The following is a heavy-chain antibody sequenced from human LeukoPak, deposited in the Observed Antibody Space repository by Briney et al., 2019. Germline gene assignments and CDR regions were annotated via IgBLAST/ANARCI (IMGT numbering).Heavy chain of an antibody. D-gene: IGHD2-8*02. Sequence: GGSLRPSCAASGFTFSRYEMSWVRQAPGKGLEWVSYISSSGGTMYYADSVKGRLTISRDNAKNSLYLQMNSLRAEDTAVYYCARVGSLVHYFDYWGQGTLVTVSS. CDR1: GFTFSRYE. CDR3: ARVGSLVHYFDY. V-gene: IGHV3-48*03. J-gene: IGHJ4*02. CDR2: ISSSGGTM.